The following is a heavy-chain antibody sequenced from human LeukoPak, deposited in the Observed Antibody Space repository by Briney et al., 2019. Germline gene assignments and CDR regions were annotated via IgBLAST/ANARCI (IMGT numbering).Heavy chain of an antibody. D-gene: IGHD3-22*01. CDR2: IKQDGSEK. V-gene: IGHV3-7*03. J-gene: IGHJ2*01. CDR3: AKDNAPGYYDSSGYYYDWYFDL. Sequence: GGSLRLSCAASGFTFSLYWMNWVRRAPGKGLEWVANIKQDGSEKNYVDSVKGRFTISRDNAKNSLYLQMNNLRVEDTAMYYCAKDNAPGYYDSSGYYYDWYFDLWGRGTLVTVSS. CDR1: GFTFSLYW.